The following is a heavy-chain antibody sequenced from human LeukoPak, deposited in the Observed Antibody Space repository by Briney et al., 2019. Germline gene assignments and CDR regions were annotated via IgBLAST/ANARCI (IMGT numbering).Heavy chain of an antibody. CDR3: ASLIAARPYYYYMDV. CDR2: IYTSGST. J-gene: IGHJ6*03. CDR1: GGSISSYY. V-gene: IGHV4-4*09. Sequence: SETLSLTCTVSGGSISSYYWSWIRQPPGKGLEWIGYIYTSGSTNYNPSLKSRVTISVDTSKNQFSLKLSSVTAADKAVYYCASLIAARPYYYYMDVWGKGTTVTVSS. D-gene: IGHD6-6*01.